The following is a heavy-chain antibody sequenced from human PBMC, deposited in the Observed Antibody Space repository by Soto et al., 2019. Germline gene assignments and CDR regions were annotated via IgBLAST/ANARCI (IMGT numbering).Heavy chain of an antibody. CDR2: LYYTGST. Sequence: LSLTCTVSGGSINSGDYYWSWIRQPPGKGLEWVGNLYYTGSTYYNPSLKGRLTISVDTSKKQFSLMVTSVAAADTAVYYCARYRYSDSLREYYFDYWGQGTPVTVSS. V-gene: IGHV4-30-4*01. J-gene: IGHJ4*02. D-gene: IGHD3-22*01. CDR3: ARYRYSDSLREYYFDY. CDR1: GGSINSGDYY.